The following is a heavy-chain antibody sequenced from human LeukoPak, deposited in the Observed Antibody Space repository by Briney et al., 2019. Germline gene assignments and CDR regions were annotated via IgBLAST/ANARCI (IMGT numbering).Heavy chain of an antibody. J-gene: IGHJ6*02. Sequence: GVSLRLSCAASGFTFSSYGMHWVRQAPGKGLEWVAFIRYDGSNKYYADSAKGRFTISRDNSKNTLYLQMNSLRAEDTAVYYCAKDLIGYCSGGSCYQVDYYYGMDVWGQGTTVTVSS. D-gene: IGHD2-15*01. CDR1: GFTFSSYG. V-gene: IGHV3-30*02. CDR3: AKDLIGYCSGGSCYQVDYYYGMDV. CDR2: IRYDGSNK.